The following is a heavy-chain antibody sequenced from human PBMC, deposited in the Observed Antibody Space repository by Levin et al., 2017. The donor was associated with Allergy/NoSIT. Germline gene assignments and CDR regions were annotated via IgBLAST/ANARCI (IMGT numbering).Heavy chain of an antibody. D-gene: IGHD5-24*01. J-gene: IGHJ4*02. CDR2: IYWDGDK. Sequence: SGPTLVKPTQTLTLTCSFSGFSLSTSGVGVAWIRQPPGKALEWLALIYWDGDKQYSPSLQSRLSITKDTSENQVVLTMTNLDPVDTSTYYFAPRGWEMTANPFDYWGQGNLVTVSS. V-gene: IGHV2-5*02. CDR1: GFSLSTSGVG. CDR3: APRGWEMTANPFDY.